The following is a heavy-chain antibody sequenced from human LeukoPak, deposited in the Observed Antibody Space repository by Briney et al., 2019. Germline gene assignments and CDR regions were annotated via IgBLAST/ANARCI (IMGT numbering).Heavy chain of an antibody. J-gene: IGHJ4*02. CDR3: ASPPTVTNPYFFAY. D-gene: IGHD4-17*01. CDR2: IYYTGST. V-gene: IGHV4-59*01. CDR1: GGSISSYY. Sequence: PSETLSLTCTVSGGSISSYYWSWIRQPPGKGLEWIGYIYYTGSTNYNPSLKSRVTISVDTSKNQFSLKLSSVTAADTAVYYCASPPTVTNPYFFAYWGQGTLVTVSS.